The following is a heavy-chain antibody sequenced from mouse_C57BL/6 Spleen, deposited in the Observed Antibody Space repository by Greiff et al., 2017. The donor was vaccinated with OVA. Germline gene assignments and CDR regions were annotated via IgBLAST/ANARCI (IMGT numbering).Heavy chain of an antibody. J-gene: IGHJ2*01. D-gene: IGHD1-1*01. Sequence: VQLQQSGPELVKPGASVTISCKASGYAFSSSWMNWVKQRPGKGLEWIGRIYPGDGDTNYNGKFKGKATLTADKSSSTAYMQLSSLTSEDSAVYFCARDGSPAYYFDYWGQGTTLTVSS. CDR1: GYAFSSSW. CDR3: ARDGSPAYYFDY. V-gene: IGHV1-82*01. CDR2: IYPGDGDT.